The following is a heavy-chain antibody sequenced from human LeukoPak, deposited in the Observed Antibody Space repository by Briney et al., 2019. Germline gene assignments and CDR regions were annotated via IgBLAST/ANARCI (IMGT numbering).Heavy chain of an antibody. CDR2: IKQDGSEK. CDR3: ARDGTYTGYDPDFDI. CDR1: GFTVSINY. D-gene: IGHD5-12*01. J-gene: IGHJ4*02. Sequence: GGSLRLSCAASGFTVSINYMSWVRQAPGKGLEWVANIKQDGSEKYYVDSVKGRFTISRDNAKNSLYLQMNSLRAEDTAVFYCARDGTYTGYDPDFDIWGQGTLVTVSS. V-gene: IGHV3-7*04.